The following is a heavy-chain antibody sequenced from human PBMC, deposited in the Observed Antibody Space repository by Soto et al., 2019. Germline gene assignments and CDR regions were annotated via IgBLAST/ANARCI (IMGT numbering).Heavy chain of an antibody. D-gene: IGHD5-12*01. CDR2: IYYSGST. J-gene: IGHJ6*04. V-gene: IGHV4-31*03. CDR1: GGSITSGGYY. Sequence: QVQLQESGPGLVKPSQTLSLTCTVSGGSITSGGYYWSWIRHHPGKGLEWIGSIYYSGSTYYNPSPKSRVNISVYASKNRYSLNPSCVTAADTAAKYCARADEWLQKRSPDYYGIDVWGKGTTVTVAA. CDR3: ARADEWLQKRSPDYYGIDV.